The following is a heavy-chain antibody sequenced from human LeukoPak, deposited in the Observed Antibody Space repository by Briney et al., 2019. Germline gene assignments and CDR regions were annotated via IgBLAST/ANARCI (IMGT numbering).Heavy chain of an antibody. V-gene: IGHV3-53*01. CDR1: GFTVSSSY. Sequence: GGSLRLSCAASGFTVSSSYMTWVRQAPGKGLEWVSVIYSGGSTYYADSVKGRFTISRDNSKNTLYLQMNRLRAEDTAVYYCASGGMGVFENWGQGTLVTVSS. CDR3: ASGGMGVFEN. J-gene: IGHJ4*02. D-gene: IGHD1-26*01. CDR2: IYSGGST.